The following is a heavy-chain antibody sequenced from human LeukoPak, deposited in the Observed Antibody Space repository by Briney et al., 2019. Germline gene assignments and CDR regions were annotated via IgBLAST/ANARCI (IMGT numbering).Heavy chain of an antibody. CDR3: VTAPTTTWLPHFDS. J-gene: IGHJ4*02. CDR2: ISAGGRT. CDR1: GLTLTDAW. D-gene: IGHD5-24*01. Sequence: GGSLRLSCAASGLTLTDAWMSWVRQAPGEGLEWVGRISAGGRTDYAAPVKGRFTISRDDSKTTLYLQMNSLKTEDTAVYYCVTAPTTTWLPHFDSWSQGTLVTVSS. V-gene: IGHV3-15*01.